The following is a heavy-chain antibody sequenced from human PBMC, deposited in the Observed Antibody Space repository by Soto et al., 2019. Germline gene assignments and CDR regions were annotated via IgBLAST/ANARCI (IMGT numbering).Heavy chain of an antibody. Sequence: ASVKVSCKASGYTFTSYGISWVRQAPGQGLEWMGWISAYNGNTNYAQKLQGRVTMTTDTSTSTAYMELRSLRSDDTAVYYCARRDCSSTSCLPYYYYGMDVWGQGTTVTVSS. D-gene: IGHD2-2*01. CDR3: ARRDCSSTSCLPYYYYGMDV. J-gene: IGHJ6*02. V-gene: IGHV1-18*04. CDR1: GYTFTSYG. CDR2: ISAYNGNT.